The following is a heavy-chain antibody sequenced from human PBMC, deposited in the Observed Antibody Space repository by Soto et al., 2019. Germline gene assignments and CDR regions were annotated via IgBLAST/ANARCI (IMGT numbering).Heavy chain of an antibody. CDR3: ARDEGGYDILTGYYKAHHFDY. V-gene: IGHV1-69*01. D-gene: IGHD3-9*01. CDR2: SIPIFGTA. J-gene: IGHJ4*02. CDR1: GGTFNNYP. Sequence: QVQLVQSGAEVKKPGSSVKVSCKASGGTFNNYPITWVRQAPGEGLEWMGGSIPIFGTANYAQKFQGRVTISVDESTSTAYMELSSLRSEDTAVYYCARDEGGYDILTGYYKAHHFDYWGQGVLVTVSS.